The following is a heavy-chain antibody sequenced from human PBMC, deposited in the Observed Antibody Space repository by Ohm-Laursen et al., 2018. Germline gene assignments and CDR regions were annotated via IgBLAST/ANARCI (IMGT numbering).Heavy chain of an antibody. CDR1: GFTFSSYW. J-gene: IGHJ6*02. CDR2: IKQDGSDK. D-gene: IGHD6-19*01. Sequence: GSLRLSCTAPGFTFSSYWMTWVRQAPGKGLEWVANIKQDGSDKYYVDSVKGRFTISRDNAKNSLYLQMNSLRAEDTAVYYCARDHPAVAGRIWGRYYGMDVWGQGTTVTVSS. V-gene: IGHV3-7*01. CDR3: ARDHPAVAGRIWGRYYGMDV.